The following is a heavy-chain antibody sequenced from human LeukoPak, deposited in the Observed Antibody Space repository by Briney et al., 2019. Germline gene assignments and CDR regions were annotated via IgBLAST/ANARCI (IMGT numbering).Heavy chain of an antibody. D-gene: IGHD3-10*01. Sequence: GGSLRLSCAASGFTFSTYAMHWVRQAPGKGLEYVSSMSSNGGSTYYANSVQGRFTISRDNSKNTLYLQMGSLRAEDMAVYYCARGSITMVRGLIMAFDSWGQGTLVTVSS. J-gene: IGHJ4*02. V-gene: IGHV3-64*01. CDR1: GFTFSTYA. CDR3: ARGSITMVRGLIMAFDS. CDR2: MSSNGGST.